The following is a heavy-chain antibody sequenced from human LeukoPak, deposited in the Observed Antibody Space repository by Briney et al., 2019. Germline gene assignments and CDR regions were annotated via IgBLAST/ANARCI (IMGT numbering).Heavy chain of an antibody. D-gene: IGHD3-22*01. Sequence: GGSLRLSCAASGFTFSSDAMTWVRQAPGKGLEWVSAITGRDDRTYYADSVKGRFTISRDYSKNTLHLHMNSLRVEDTAIYYFAKGPQRGSGYHPDYWGQGTLVTVSS. CDR2: ITGRDDRT. V-gene: IGHV3-23*01. J-gene: IGHJ4*02. CDR3: AKGPQRGSGYHPDY. CDR1: GFTFSSDA.